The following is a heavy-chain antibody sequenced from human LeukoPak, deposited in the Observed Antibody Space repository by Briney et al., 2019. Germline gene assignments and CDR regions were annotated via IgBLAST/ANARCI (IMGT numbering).Heavy chain of an antibody. CDR3: ARVYSSSWYYYYGMDV. CDR2: MNPNSGNT. D-gene: IGHD6-13*01. Sequence: ASVKASCKASGYTFTSYDINWVRQATGQGLEWMGWMNPNSGNTGYAQKFQGRVTMTRNTSISTAYMELSSLRSEDTAVYYCARVYSSSWYYYYGMDVWGQGTTVTDSS. CDR1: GYTFTSYD. V-gene: IGHV1-8*01. J-gene: IGHJ6*02.